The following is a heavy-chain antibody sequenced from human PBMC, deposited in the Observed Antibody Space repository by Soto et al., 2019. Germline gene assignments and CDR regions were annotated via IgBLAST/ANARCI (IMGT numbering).Heavy chain of an antibody. D-gene: IGHD5-18*01. CDR2: IVVGSGNT. CDR3: AAEGVGGYSYGLRFDY. J-gene: IGHJ4*02. Sequence: SVKVSCKASGFTFPSSAMQWVRQARGQRLEWIGWIVVGSGNTNYAQKFQERVTITRDMSTSTAYMELSSLRSEDTAVYYCAAEGVGGYSYGLRFDYWGQGTLVTVSS. CDR1: GFTFPSSA. V-gene: IGHV1-58*02.